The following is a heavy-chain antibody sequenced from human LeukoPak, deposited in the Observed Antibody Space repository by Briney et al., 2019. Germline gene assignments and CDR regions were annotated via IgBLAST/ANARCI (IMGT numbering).Heavy chain of an antibody. V-gene: IGHV4-39*01. J-gene: IGHJ4*02. Sequence: SETLSLTCIVDGGSISSSSYYWGWIRQPPGKGLEWIGSIYYSGSTYYNPSLKSRVTISVDTSKSQFSLKVSSVTAADTAVYYCASSFIAAAGTFFFDYWGQGTLVTVSS. CDR2: IYYSGST. CDR1: GGSISSSSYY. CDR3: ASSFIAAAGTFFFDY. D-gene: IGHD6-13*01.